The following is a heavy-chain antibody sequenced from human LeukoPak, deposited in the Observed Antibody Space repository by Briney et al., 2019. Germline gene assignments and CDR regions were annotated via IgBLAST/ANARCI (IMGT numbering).Heavy chain of an antibody. CDR3: AKPARTDYTDY. CDR1: GFTFSSSA. CDR2: ISYDGSNK. J-gene: IGHJ4*02. D-gene: IGHD1-14*01. Sequence: PGGSLRLSCAASGFTFSSSAMSWVRQAPGKGLEWVAVISYDGSNKYYADSVKGRFTISRDNSKNTLYLQMNSLRAEDTAVYYCAKPARTDYTDYWGQGTLVTVSS. V-gene: IGHV3-30*18.